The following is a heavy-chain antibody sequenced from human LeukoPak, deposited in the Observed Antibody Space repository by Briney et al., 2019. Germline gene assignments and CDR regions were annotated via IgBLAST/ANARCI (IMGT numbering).Heavy chain of an antibody. CDR2: INPNRPAT. D-gene: IGHD3-3*01. V-gene: IGHV1-2*02. J-gene: IGHJ4*02. Sequence: ASVKVSCKAYGYTLSNYYMHWVRQAPGQGLEWIGWINPNRPATNYAVKFNDRVIMTSDTSTNTAYMELNRLTSDDTAVYYCARGLNDSWTGENYWGQGTLVTVSS. CDR1: GYTLSNYY. CDR3: ARGLNDSWTGENY.